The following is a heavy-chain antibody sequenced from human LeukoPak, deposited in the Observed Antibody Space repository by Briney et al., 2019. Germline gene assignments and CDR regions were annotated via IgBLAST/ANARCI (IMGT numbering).Heavy chain of an antibody. J-gene: IGHJ5*02. D-gene: IGHD2-2*01. CDR2: ISAYNGNT. V-gene: IGHV1-18*01. CDR3: ARGLTWDIVVVPAAGEDWFDP. CDR1: GYTFTSYG. Sequence: GASVKVSCKASGYTFTSYGISWVRQAPGQGLEWMGWISAYNGNTNYAQKFQGRVTMTRDTSISTAYMELSRLRSDDTAVYYCARGLTWDIVVVPAAGEDWFDPWGQGTLVTVSS.